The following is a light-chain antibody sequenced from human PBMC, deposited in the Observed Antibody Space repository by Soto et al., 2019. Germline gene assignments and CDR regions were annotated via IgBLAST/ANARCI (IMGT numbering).Light chain of an antibody. CDR3: QQYNTFWT. J-gene: IGKJ1*01. Sequence: MQMTQSPSALAGSVGDRASITFRASQSIRYWLAWYQQKPGKAPKLLIYDASTLESGVPSRFSGSESGTEFTLTISSLQPDDFATYYCQQYNTFWTFGQGTKVDI. CDR2: DAS. CDR1: QSIRYW. V-gene: IGKV1-5*01.